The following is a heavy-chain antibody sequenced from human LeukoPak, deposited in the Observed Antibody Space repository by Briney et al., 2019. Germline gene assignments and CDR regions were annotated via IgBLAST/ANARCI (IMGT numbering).Heavy chain of an antibody. V-gene: IGHV1-69*01. CDR3: ARDRGAYGDSDDAFDI. Sequence: GSSVKVPCKASGGTFSSYAISWVRQAPGQGLEWMGGIIPIFGTANYAQKFQGRVTITADESTSTAYMELSSLRSEDTAVYYCARDRGAYGDSDDAFDIWGQGTMVTVSS. CDR2: IIPIFGTA. J-gene: IGHJ3*02. CDR1: GGTFSSYA. D-gene: IGHD4-17*01.